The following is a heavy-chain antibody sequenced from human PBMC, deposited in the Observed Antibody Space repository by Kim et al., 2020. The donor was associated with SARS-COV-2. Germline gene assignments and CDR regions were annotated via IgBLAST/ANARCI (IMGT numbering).Heavy chain of an antibody. V-gene: IGHV5-10-1*01. Sequence: GESLKISCKGSGYSFTSYWISWVRQMPGKGLEWMGRIDPSDSYTNYSPSFQGHVTISADKSISTAYLQWSSLKASDTAMYYCARPRQGFGELEENYYYGMDVWGQGTTVTVSS. J-gene: IGHJ6*02. CDR3: ARPRQGFGELEENYYYGMDV. CDR1: GYSFTSYW. D-gene: IGHD3-10*01. CDR2: IDPSDSYT.